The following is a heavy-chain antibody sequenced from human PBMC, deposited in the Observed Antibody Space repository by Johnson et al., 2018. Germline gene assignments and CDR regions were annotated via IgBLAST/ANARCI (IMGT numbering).Heavy chain of an antibody. CDR1: GFTFSNAW. Sequence: VQLVQSGGGLVQPGGSLRLSCAASGFTFSNAWMSWVRQAPGKGLEWVGRIKSKTDGGTTDYAAPVKGRFTISRDDSKNTLYLQMNSMRAEDTAVYYCASTPPYYDFWSGEYYYYMDVWGKGTTVTVSS. CDR3: ASTPPYYDFWSGEYYYYMDV. CDR2: IKSKTDGGTT. J-gene: IGHJ6*03. D-gene: IGHD3-3*01. V-gene: IGHV3-15*01.